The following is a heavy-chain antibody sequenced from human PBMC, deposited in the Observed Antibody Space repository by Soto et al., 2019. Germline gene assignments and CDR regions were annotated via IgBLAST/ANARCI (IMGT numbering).Heavy chain of an antibody. CDR1: GGSISSGDYY. V-gene: IGHV4-30-4*02. D-gene: IGHD6-13*01. CDR2: IYYSGST. J-gene: IGHJ3*02. CDR3: ARSGAAGHDAFDI. Sequence: SETLSLTCTVSGGSISSGDYYWSWIRQPPGKGLEWIGYIYYSGSTYYNPSLKSRVTISVDTSKNQFSLKLSSVTAADTAVYYCARSGAAGHDAFDIWGQGTMVTV.